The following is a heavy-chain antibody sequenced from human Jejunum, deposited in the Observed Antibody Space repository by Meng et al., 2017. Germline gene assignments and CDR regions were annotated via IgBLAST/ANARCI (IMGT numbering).Heavy chain of an antibody. CDR2: VSTDGTIT. CDR3: ASDRITD. V-gene: IGHV3-74*01. CDR1: GFTFSSHW. J-gene: IGHJ1*01. Sequence: GQLVESGGGLVQPGGSLRLSCAASGFTFSSHWMHWVRQAPGKGLVWLSRVSTDGTITNYADSVKGRFTISRDNAKDTVFLEMNSLRVEDTAVYYCASDRITDWGQGTLVTVSS. D-gene: IGHD3-16*01.